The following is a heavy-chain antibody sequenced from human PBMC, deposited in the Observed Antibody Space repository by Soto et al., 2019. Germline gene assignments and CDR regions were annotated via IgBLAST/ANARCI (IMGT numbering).Heavy chain of an antibody. Sequence: GGSLRLSCAASGFTFSSYAMHWVRQAPGKGLEWVAVISYDGSDKYYADSVKGRFAISRDNSKNTLYLQMNSLRAEDAAVYYCASELVVVAATDYWGQGTLVTVSS. J-gene: IGHJ4*02. CDR3: ASELVVVAATDY. CDR1: GFTFSSYA. V-gene: IGHV3-30*09. CDR2: ISYDGSDK. D-gene: IGHD2-15*01.